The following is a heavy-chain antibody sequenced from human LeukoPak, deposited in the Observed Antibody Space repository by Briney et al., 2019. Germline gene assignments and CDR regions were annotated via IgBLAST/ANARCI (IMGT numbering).Heavy chain of an antibody. CDR2: IYSGGST. D-gene: IGHD1-14*01. V-gene: IGHV3-66*01. CDR3: ARALYKADAFDI. Sequence: GGSLRLSCAASGFTVSSKYMSWVRQAPGKGLEWVSDIYSGGSTYYADSVKGRFTISRDNSKNTLYLQMNSLRAEDTAMYFCARALYKADAFDIWGQGTMVTVSS. CDR1: GFTVSSKY. J-gene: IGHJ3*02.